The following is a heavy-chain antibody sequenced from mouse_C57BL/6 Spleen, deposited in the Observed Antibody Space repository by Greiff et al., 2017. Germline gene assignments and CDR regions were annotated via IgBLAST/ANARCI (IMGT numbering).Heavy chain of an antibody. D-gene: IGHD2-5*01. J-gene: IGHJ2*01. V-gene: IGHV2-6-1*01. CDR3: ARQAYYSNYDYFDY. Sequence: VHLVESGPGLVAPSQSLSITCTVSGFSLTSYGVHWVRQPPGKGLEWLVVIWSDGSTTYNSALKSRLSISKDNSKSQVFLKMNSLQTDDTAMYYGARQAYYSNYDYFDYWGQGTTLTVSS. CDR2: IWSDGST. CDR1: GFSLTSYG.